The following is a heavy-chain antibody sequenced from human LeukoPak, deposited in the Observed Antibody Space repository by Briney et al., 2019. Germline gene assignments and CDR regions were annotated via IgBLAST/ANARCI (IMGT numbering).Heavy chain of an antibody. Sequence: GGSLRLSCAASGFTFSSYAMHWVRQAPGKGLEWVAVISYDGSNKYYADSVKGRFTISRDNSKNTLYLQMNSLRAEDTAVYYCAKDQVTVVTPGGSFDLWGRGTLVTVSS. J-gene: IGHJ2*01. V-gene: IGHV3-30-3*01. CDR3: AKDQVTVVTPGGSFDL. D-gene: IGHD4-23*01. CDR1: GFTFSSYA. CDR2: ISYDGSNK.